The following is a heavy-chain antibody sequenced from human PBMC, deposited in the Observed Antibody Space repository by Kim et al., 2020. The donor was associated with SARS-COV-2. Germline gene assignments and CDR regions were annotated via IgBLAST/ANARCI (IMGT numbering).Heavy chain of an antibody. J-gene: IGHJ4*02. CDR2: ISWNSGSI. Sequence: GGSLRLSCAASGFTFDDYAMHWVRQAPGKGLEWVSGISWNSGSIGYADSVKGRFTISRDNAKKSLYLQMNSLRAEDTALYYCAKATEWALPSNFDYWGQGTLGTVSS. D-gene: IGHD1-26*01. CDR3: AKATEWALPSNFDY. V-gene: IGHV3-9*01. CDR1: GFTFDDYA.